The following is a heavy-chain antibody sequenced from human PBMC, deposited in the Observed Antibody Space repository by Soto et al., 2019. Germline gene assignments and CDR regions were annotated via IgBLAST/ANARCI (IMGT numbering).Heavy chain of an antibody. J-gene: IGHJ4*02. Sequence: QVHLVQSGAEVKKPGASVKGSCETSGYSFTSYAIHWVRQAPGQRPEWMGWINVGNTKSIYSQKLQGRVTITRDRSARTAYMELSSLRFEDTAVYYCARAGYNSGWDYYFDYWGQGTLVTVSS. CDR2: INVGNTKS. V-gene: IGHV1-3*01. CDR1: GYSFTSYA. CDR3: ARAGYNSGWDYYFDY. D-gene: IGHD6-19*01.